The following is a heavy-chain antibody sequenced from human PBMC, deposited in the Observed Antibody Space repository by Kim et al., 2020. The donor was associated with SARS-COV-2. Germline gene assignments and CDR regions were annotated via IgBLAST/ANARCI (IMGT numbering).Heavy chain of an antibody. CDR1: GFSFSTSA. CDR2: IVVGSGYT. D-gene: IGHD2-21*02. J-gene: IGHJ4*02. CDR3: LSGDRGREEFDC. Sequence: SVKVSCKASGFSFSTSAVQWVRQARGQPLEWVGWIVVGSGYTSYAQKLQERLTFTRDVSTSTDYMELSSLRSDDTAVYYCLSGDRGREEFDCWVQGT. V-gene: IGHV1-58*01.